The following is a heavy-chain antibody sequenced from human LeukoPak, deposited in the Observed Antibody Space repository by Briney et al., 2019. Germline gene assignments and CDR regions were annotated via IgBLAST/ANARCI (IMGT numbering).Heavy chain of an antibody. CDR1: RYSISSGHY. J-gene: IGHJ4*02. D-gene: IGHD4-11*01. V-gene: IGHV4-38-2*02. Sequence: PSETLSLTCTVSRYSISSGHYWGWIRQPPGKGLEWIGSISHSGSTYYNPSLKSRVTISVDTSKNQFSLKLSSVTAADTAVYYCARLSTVTTSFDYWGQGTLVTVSS. CDR2: ISHSGST. CDR3: ARLSTVTTSFDY.